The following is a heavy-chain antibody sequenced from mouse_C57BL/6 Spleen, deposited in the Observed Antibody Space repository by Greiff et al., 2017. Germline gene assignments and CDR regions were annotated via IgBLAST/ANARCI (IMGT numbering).Heavy chain of an antibody. CDR1: GYSFTGYF. V-gene: IGHV1-20*01. D-gene: IGHD1-1*01. Sequence: VQLKQSGPELVTPGDSVKISCKASGYSFTGYFMNWVMKHHGKSLEWIGRINPYDGDTFYHQKLKGKATFTVDTSSSTAHMELRSLTSEDSAVYYCARGGSSPAMDYWGQGTSVTVSS. CDR2: INPYDGDT. J-gene: IGHJ4*01. CDR3: ARGGSSPAMDY.